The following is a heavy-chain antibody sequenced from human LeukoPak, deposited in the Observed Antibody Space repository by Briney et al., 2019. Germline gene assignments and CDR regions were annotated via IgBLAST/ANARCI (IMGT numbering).Heavy chain of an antibody. J-gene: IGHJ6*03. D-gene: IGHD6-19*01. Sequence: SETLSLTCAVSGGSINTNYWNWIRQSPGKGLGWIGDISNIGSTHYNPSLKSRVTISRDTSKNQCSLTLRFVTAADTAVYYCARAVTGRDRLAYFYYLDVWGKGTRVTVSS. V-gene: IGHV4-59*01. CDR3: ARAVTGRDRLAYFYYLDV. CDR2: ISNIGST. CDR1: GGSINTNY.